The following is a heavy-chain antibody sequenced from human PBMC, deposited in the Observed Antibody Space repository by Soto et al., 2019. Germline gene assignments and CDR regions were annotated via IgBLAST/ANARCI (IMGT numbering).Heavy chain of an antibody. V-gene: IGHV3-30-3*01. D-gene: IGHD3-3*01. CDR1: GFSINNFA. J-gene: IGHJ6*02. CDR3: ARRQDFGGSHYYHGMDV. Sequence: QVQLVESGGGVVQPGRSLRLSCTASGFSINNFAMHWVRQAPGKGLEWVAVTSYDGSNKYYADSVKGRFTISRDNSKNPLYVQMNRLRPEDTAVYHCARRQDFGGSHYYHGMDVWGQGTAVTVSS. CDR2: TSYDGSNK.